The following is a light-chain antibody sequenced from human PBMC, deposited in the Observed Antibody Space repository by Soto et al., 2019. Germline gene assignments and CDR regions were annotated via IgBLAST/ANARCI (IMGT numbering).Light chain of an antibody. CDR3: SSHTSSSTLDV. CDR1: SSDVGGYNY. V-gene: IGLV2-14*01. CDR2: EVT. J-gene: IGLJ1*01. Sequence: QSVLTQPASVSGSPGQSITISCTGTSSDVGGYNYVSWYQQYPGEAPKLIVYEVTNRPPGVSNRFSGSKSGNTASLTISGLQAEDEADYYCSSHTSSSTLDVFGTGTKVTVL.